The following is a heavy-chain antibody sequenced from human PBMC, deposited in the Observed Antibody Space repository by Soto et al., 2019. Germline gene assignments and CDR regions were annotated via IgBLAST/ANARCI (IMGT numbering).Heavy chain of an antibody. D-gene: IGHD2-21*02. V-gene: IGHV4-31*03. CDR3: AKMGYCGGDCYSGVKENWFDP. J-gene: IGHJ5*02. CDR1: GGSISSGGYY. CDR2: IYYSGST. Sequence: PSETLSLTCTVSGGSISSGGYYWSWTRQHPGKGLEWIGYIYYSGSTYYNPSLKSRVTISVDTSKNQFSLKLSSVTAADTAVYYCAKMGYCGGDCYSGVKENWFDPLGQGTLVTVSS.